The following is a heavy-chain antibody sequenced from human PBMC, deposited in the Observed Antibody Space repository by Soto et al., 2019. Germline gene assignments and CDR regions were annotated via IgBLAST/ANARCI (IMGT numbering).Heavy chain of an antibody. D-gene: IGHD1-1*01. CDR3: ARRDRRGTGYYYGMDV. Sequence: QVQLVQSGAEVKKPGSSVKVSCKASGGTFSSYAISWVRQAPGQGLEWMGGIIPIFGTANYAQKFQGRVTITADESTSTDYMELSSLRSEDTAVYYCARRDRRGTGYYYGMDVWGQGTTVTVSS. CDR1: GGTFSSYA. CDR2: IIPIFGTA. J-gene: IGHJ6*02. V-gene: IGHV1-69*12.